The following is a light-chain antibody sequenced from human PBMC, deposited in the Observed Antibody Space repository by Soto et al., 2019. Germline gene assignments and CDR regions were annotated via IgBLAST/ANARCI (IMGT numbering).Light chain of an antibody. Sequence: DIQMTQSPSSLSASVGDRVTITCRACHCTSRFLAWYQQQPGKAPKLLIYGASSLESGVPSRFSGSGSGTDFTLSISSLQPDDSATYYCQQYNSYFQTFGRGTKVDIK. CDR3: QQYNSYFQT. J-gene: IGKJ1*01. CDR2: GAS. CDR1: HCTSRF. V-gene: IGKV1-5*01.